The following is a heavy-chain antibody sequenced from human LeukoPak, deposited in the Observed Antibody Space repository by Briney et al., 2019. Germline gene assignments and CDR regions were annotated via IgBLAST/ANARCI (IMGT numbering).Heavy chain of an antibody. V-gene: IGHV3-30*04. CDR3: VRDLPPPYSEGG. CDR2: ISHDGSNE. J-gene: IGHJ1*01. Sequence: AGGSLRLSCAASGFTLKNYAIHWVRQAPGKGLEWVAVISHDGSNEYYADSVKGRFTISRDISKNTLYLQMNGLKVEDTAVYYCVRDLPPPYSEGGWGRGTLVTVSS. D-gene: IGHD1-26*01. CDR1: GFTLKNYA.